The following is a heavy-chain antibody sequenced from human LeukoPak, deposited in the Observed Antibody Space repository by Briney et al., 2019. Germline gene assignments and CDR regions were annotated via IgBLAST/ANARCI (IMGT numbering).Heavy chain of an antibody. CDR2: ISSSGSTI. D-gene: IGHD3-10*01. V-gene: IGHV3-48*03. Sequence: GGSLRLSCAASGFTFSSYEMNWVRQAPGKGLEWVSYISSSGSTIYYADSVKGRFTISRDNAKNSLYLQMNSLRAEDTAVYYCARATMVRGVRGYYYYMDVWGKGTTVTISS. J-gene: IGHJ6*03. CDR3: ARATMVRGVRGYYYYMDV. CDR1: GFTFSSYE.